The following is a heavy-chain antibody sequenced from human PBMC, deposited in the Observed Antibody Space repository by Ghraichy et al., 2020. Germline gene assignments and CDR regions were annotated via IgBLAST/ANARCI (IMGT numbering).Heavy chain of an antibody. D-gene: IGHD3-10*01. J-gene: IGHJ6*02. CDR2: INHSGST. CDR3: ARARGPYYYGMDV. V-gene: IGHV4-34*01. Sequence: SETLSLTCAVYGGSFSGYYWSWIRQPPGKGLEWIGEINHSGSTNYNPSLKSRVTISVDTSKNQFSLKLSSVTAADTAVYYCARARGPYYYGMDVWGQGTTVTVSS. CDR1: GGSFSGYY.